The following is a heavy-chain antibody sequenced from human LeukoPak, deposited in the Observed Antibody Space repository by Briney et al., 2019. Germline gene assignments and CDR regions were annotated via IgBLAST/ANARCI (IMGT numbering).Heavy chain of an antibody. CDR3: ARASIAAAGTLDY. J-gene: IGHJ4*02. CDR2: IIPIFGTA. V-gene: IGHV1-69*13. CDR1: GGTFSSYA. Sequence: SVKVSCKASGGTFSSYAISWVRQAPGQGLECMGGIIPIFGTANYAQKLQGRVTITADESTSTAYMELSSLRSEDTAVYYCARASIAAAGTLDYWGQGTLVTVSS. D-gene: IGHD6-13*01.